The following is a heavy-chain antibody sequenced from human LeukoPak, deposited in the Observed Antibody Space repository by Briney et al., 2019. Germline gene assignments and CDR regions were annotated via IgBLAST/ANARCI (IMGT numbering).Heavy chain of an antibody. CDR1: GFTFSSYG. J-gene: IGHJ4*02. D-gene: IGHD2-21*02. CDR3: AKGPSGPKIVVVTAIDY. Sequence: PGGSLRLSCAASGFTFSSYGMSWVRQAPGKGLEWVSAISGSGGSTYYADSVKGRFTISRDNSKNTLYLQMNSLRAEDTAVYYCAKGPSGPKIVVVTAIDYWGQGTLVTVSS. V-gene: IGHV3-23*01. CDR2: ISGSGGST.